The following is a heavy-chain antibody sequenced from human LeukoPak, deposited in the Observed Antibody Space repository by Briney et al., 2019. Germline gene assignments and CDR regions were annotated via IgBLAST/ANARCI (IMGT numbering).Heavy chain of an antibody. V-gene: IGHV1-46*01. Sequence: ASVKVSCKASGCAFTSYHIHWVRQAPGQGLEWMGMVYPAGRTTTYAQTFQGRVTMTWDTSTSTAYMDLSSLRSEDTAVYYCARVGGVDYADLYFDHWGQGTLVTVSS. J-gene: IGHJ4*02. CDR3: ARVGGVDYADLYFDH. CDR1: GCAFTSYH. D-gene: IGHD4-17*01. CDR2: VYPAGRTT.